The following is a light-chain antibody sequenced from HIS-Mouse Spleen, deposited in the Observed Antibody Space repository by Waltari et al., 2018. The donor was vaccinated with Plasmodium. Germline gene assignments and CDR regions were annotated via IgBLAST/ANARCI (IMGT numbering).Light chain of an antibody. J-gene: IGKJ3*01. V-gene: IGKV3-15*01. Sequence: IVMTQSPATLSVSPGERATLSCRASQRVSSHLAWYLQKPGQAPRLLIYGASTRATGIPARVSGSGAGTEFTLTISSLQSEDVAVYYCQQYNNWSFTFGPGTKVDIK. CDR1: QRVSSH. CDR3: QQYNNWSFT. CDR2: GAS.